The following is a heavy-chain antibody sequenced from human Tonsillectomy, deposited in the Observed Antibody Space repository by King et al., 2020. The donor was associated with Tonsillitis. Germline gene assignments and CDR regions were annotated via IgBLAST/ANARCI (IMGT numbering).Heavy chain of an antibody. CDR3: AQNAPSYYYDSSGYPDY. Sequence: TLKESGPTLVKPTQTLTLTCTFSGFSLSTSGVGVGWIRQPPGKALEWLALIYWDDDKRYSPSLKSRLTITKDTSKNQVVLTMTNMDPVDTATYYCAQNAPSYYYDSSGYPDYWGQGTLVTVSS. CDR1: GFSLSTSGVG. V-gene: IGHV2-5*02. J-gene: IGHJ4*02. CDR2: IYWDDDK. D-gene: IGHD3-22*01.